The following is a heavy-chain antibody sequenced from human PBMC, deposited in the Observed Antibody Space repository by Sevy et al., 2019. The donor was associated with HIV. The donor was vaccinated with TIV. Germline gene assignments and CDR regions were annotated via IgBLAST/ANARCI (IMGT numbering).Heavy chain of an antibody. V-gene: IGHV4-31*03. J-gene: IGHJ4*02. CDR1: GGSISSGGYY. CDR3: ARDRIAVAGGTN. D-gene: IGHD6-19*01. Sequence: SETLSLTCTVSGGSISSGGYYWSWIRQHPGKGLEWIGYIYYSGSTYYNPSLKSRVTISVDTFKNHFSLKLSAVTAADTAVYYCARDRIAVAGGTNWGQGTLVT. CDR2: IYYSGST.